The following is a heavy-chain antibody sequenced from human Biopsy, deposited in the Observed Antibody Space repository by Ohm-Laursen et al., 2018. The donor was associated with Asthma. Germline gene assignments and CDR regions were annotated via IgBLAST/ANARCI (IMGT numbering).Heavy chain of an antibody. V-gene: IGHV1-2*06. CDR2: INPNSGDT. Sequence: ASVEVSCKASGYTFTDYSIHWVRQAPGQGLEWMGRINPNSGDTKYAQRFQGRVTVTRDRSISTAYMELSRLRSDDTAVYYCARDRGYCSGGTCPSWFDPWGQGTLVIVSS. J-gene: IGHJ5*02. CDR3: ARDRGYCSGGTCPSWFDP. CDR1: GYTFTDYS. D-gene: IGHD2-15*01.